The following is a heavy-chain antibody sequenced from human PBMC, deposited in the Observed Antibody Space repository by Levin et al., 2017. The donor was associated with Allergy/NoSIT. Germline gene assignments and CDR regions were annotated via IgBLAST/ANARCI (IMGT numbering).Heavy chain of an antibody. Sequence: PGGSLRLSCAASGFTFSSYSMNWVRQAPGKGLEWVSSISSSSSYIYYADSVKGRFTISRDNAKNSLYLQMNSLRAEDTAVYYCARDFVGSGWTSTEYYGMDVWGQGTTVTVSS. V-gene: IGHV3-21*01. J-gene: IGHJ6*02. CDR1: GFTFSSYS. CDR2: ISSSSSYI. CDR3: ARDFVGSGWTSTEYYGMDV. D-gene: IGHD6-19*01.